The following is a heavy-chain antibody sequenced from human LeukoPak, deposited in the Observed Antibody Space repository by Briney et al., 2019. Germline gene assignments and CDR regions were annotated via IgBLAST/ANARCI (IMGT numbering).Heavy chain of an antibody. V-gene: IGHV3-30*04. CDR2: ISYDGSNK. J-gene: IGHJ6*04. D-gene: IGHD3-10*01. Sequence: PGGSLRLSCVASGFTFSSYAIHWVRQAPGKGLEWVAVISYDGSNKDYADSVKGRFTISRDNSKNTLYLQMNSLRAEDTAVYYCARVPLDYYGWGSYLVYYGMDVWGKGTTVTVSS. CDR1: GFTFSSYA. CDR3: ARVPLDYYGWGSYLVYYGMDV.